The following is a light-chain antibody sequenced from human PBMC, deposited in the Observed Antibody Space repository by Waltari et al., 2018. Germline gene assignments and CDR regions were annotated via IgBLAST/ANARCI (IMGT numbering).Light chain of an antibody. CDR3: QVWDSSTEVV. V-gene: IGLV3-9*01. J-gene: IGLJ2*01. CDR2: RDT. Sequence: SFEVTQPRSVSVAPGQTARITCGANNPGGTIVHWYQQRPGQAPVLVIYRDTLRASGIAERFSGSNSGDMATLSISGAQAGDEGDYYCQVWDSSTEVVFGGGTKLTVL. CDR1: NPGGTI.